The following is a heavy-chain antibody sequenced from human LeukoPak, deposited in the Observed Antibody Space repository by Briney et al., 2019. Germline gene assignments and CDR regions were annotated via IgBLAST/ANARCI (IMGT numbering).Heavy chain of an antibody. V-gene: IGHV3-15*01. CDR1: GFTFSNTW. CDR2: ISSKTDGGTT. D-gene: IGHD1-1*01. J-gene: IGHJ4*02. Sequence: PGGSLRLSCAASGFTFSNTWMNWVRQAPGKGLEWVGRISSKTDGGTTDYAAPVKGRFTISRDGSKNTLYLQMNSLKTEDTALYYCTTGLLTLQLYWGQGTLVTVSS. CDR3: TTGLLTLQLY.